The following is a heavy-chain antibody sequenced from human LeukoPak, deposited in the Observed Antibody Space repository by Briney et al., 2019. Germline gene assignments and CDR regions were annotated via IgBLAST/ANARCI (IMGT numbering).Heavy chain of an antibody. CDR1: GRSISSSSYY. D-gene: IGHD3-10*01. J-gene: IGHJ4*02. V-gene: IGHV4-39*01. CDR3: ARQVHGGGYYFDY. Sequence: PSETLSLTCTVSGRSISSSSYYWGWIRQPPGKGLEWIGSIYYSGSTHYNPSLKGRVTISVDTSKNQFSLKLSSVTAADTAVYYCARQVHGGGYYFDYWGQGTLVTVSS. CDR2: IYYSGST.